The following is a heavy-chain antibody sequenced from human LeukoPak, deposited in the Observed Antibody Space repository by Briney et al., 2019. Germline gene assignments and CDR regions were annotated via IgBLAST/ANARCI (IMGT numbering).Heavy chain of an antibody. J-gene: IGHJ6*03. CDR2: ISYDGSNK. D-gene: IGHD3-16*01. CDR1: GFTFSSYA. Sequence: PGRSLRLSCAASGFTFSSYAMHWVRQAPGKGLEWVAVISYDGSNKYYADSVKGRFTISRDNSKNTLYLQMNSLRAEDTAVYYCAGDSSHFSRGNYMDVWGKGTTVTVSS. CDR3: AGDSSHFSRGNYMDV. V-gene: IGHV3-30*04.